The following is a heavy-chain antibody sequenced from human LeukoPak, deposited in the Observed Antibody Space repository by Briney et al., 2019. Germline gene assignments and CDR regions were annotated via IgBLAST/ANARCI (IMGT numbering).Heavy chain of an antibody. CDR2: IKSKTDGGTT. J-gene: IGHJ3*02. CDR3: TTGTPPGYCSSTSCYRGDAFDI. V-gene: IGHV3-15*01. D-gene: IGHD2-2*01. Sequence: GGSLRLSCAASGFTLSNAWMSWARQAPGKGLEWVGRIKSKTDGGTTDYAAPVKGRFTISRDDSKNTLYLQMNSLKTEDTAVYYCTTGTPPGYCSSTSCYRGDAFDIWGQGTMVTVSS. CDR1: GFTLSNAW.